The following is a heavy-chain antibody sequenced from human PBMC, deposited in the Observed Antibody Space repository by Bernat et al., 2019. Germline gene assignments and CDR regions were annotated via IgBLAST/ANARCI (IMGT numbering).Heavy chain of an antibody. V-gene: IGHV3-7*03. Sequence: EVQLVESGGGLVQPGGSLKLSCAASGFTFRSSWMRWIRQAPGKGLEWVANIKQDGTEIYYVDAVKGRFTISRDNAKNSLYLQMNSLRAEDTAVYYCVKDTDYWGQGTLVTVSS. CDR2: IKQDGTEI. CDR1: GFTFRSSW. J-gene: IGHJ4*02. CDR3: VKDTDY.